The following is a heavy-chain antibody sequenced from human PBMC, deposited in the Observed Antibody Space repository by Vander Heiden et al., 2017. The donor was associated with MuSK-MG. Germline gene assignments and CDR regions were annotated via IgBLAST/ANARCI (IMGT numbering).Heavy chain of an antibody. CDR3: GRDHRYSFDY. CDR1: GFAFSSYS. V-gene: IGHV3-64D*08. Sequence: EVQLVESGGGLVHPGGSLRLSCSASGFAFSSYSMYWVRQAPGKGLEYISAIGTDGGSTADADSVKGRLTISRDNSKNALYLKMRSLRPEDTAVYYCGRDHRYSFDYWGQGTLVTVSS. J-gene: IGHJ4*02. CDR2: IGTDGGST. D-gene: IGHD5-12*01.